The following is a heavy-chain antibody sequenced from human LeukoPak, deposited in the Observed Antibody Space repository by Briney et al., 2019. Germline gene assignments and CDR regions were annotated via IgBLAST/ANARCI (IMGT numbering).Heavy chain of an antibody. Sequence: SETLSPTCTVSGGSISSSSYYWGWIRQPPGKGLEWIGSIYYSGSTYYNPSLKSRVTISVDTSKNQFSLKLSSVTAADTAVYYCATPLNWGQGTLVTVSS. CDR2: IYYSGST. V-gene: IGHV4-39*01. CDR3: ATPLN. CDR1: GGSISSSSYY. J-gene: IGHJ4*02.